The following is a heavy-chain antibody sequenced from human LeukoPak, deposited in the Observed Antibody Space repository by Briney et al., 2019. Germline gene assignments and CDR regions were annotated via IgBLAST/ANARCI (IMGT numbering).Heavy chain of an antibody. CDR1: GYTLTELS. J-gene: IGHJ4*02. V-gene: IGHV1-24*01. CDR3: ATDLGGSGSYYNTFDY. CDR2: FDPEDGET. Sequence: ASVKVSCKVSGYTLTELSMHRVRQAPGKGLEWMGGFDPEDGETIYAQKFQGRVTMTEDTSTDTAYMELSSLRSEDTAVYYCATDLGGSGSYYNTFDYWGQGTLVTVSS. D-gene: IGHD3-10*01.